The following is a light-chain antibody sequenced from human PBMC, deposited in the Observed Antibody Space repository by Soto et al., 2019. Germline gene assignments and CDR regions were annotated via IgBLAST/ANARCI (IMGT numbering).Light chain of an antibody. V-gene: IGLV2-11*01. CDR3: CSYAGTYTFEV. CDR2: DVT. Sequence: HSALTQLRSVSGSPGQSVTISCTGTSSDVGAYNYVSWYQQHPGKAPKLMLYDVTYRPSGVPDRFSGSKSGNTASLTISGLQAEDEADYYCCSYAGTYTFEVFGTGTKVTVL. J-gene: IGLJ1*01. CDR1: SSDVGAYNY.